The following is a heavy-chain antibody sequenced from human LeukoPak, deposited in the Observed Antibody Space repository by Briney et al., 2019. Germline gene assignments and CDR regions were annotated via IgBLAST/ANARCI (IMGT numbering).Heavy chain of an antibody. CDR3: ARGIMGDSSGYYYSDYFDY. V-gene: IGHV4-39*07. Sequence: SETLSLTCTVSGGSISSSSYYWGWIRQPPGKGLEWIGSIYYSGSTYYNPSLKSRVTISVDTSKNQFSLRLSSVTAADTAVYYCARGIMGDSSGYYYSDYFDYWGQGTLVTVSS. CDR1: GGSISSSSYY. D-gene: IGHD3-22*01. J-gene: IGHJ4*02. CDR2: IYYSGST.